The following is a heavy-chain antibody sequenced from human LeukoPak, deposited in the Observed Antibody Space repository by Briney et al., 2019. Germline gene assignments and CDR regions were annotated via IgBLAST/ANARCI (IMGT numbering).Heavy chain of an antibody. CDR2: ISVYNGNT. CDR1: GYTFNSYG. Sequence: ASVKVSCKSSGYTFNSYGISWVRQAPGQGLEWTGWISVYNGNTRYAQKFQDRVTKTTDTATNSAYMQLRSLRSDDTAIYYCARDRLPVVMVIPSAIAFEIWRQGTMVTVSS. V-gene: IGHV1-18*01. CDR3: ARDRLPVVMVIPSAIAFEI. D-gene: IGHD2-21*01. J-gene: IGHJ3*02.